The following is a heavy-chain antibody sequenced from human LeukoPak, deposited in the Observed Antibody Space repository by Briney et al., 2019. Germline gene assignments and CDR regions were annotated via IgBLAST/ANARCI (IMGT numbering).Heavy chain of an antibody. CDR2: ISSSSSYI. J-gene: IGHJ3*02. CDR1: GFTFSSYS. CDR3: ARDHGPDAFDI. V-gene: IGHV3-21*01. Sequence: GGSLRLSCAASGFTFSSYSMNWVRQAPGKGLEWVSSISSSSSYIYYADSVKGRFTISRDNAKNSLYLQMNSLRAEDTAVYYCARDHGPDAFDIWGQGTMVTVSS.